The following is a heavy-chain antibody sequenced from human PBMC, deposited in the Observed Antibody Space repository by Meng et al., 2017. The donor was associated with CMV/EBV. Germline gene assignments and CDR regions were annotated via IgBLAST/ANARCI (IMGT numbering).Heavy chain of an antibody. J-gene: IGHJ6*02. CDR3: ARTRIEVEPDGTKIKYYNYGMDV. CDR1: GYTFTTYD. Sequence: ASVKVSCKASGYTFTTYDNNWVRQATGQGPEWMGWMNPNSGNTGYAQKFQGRVTMTRVTSISTAYMELSSLTSDDTAVYYCARTRIEVEPDGTKIKYYNYGMDVWGQGTTVTVSS. V-gene: IGHV1-8*01. CDR2: MNPNSGNT. D-gene: IGHD2-15*01.